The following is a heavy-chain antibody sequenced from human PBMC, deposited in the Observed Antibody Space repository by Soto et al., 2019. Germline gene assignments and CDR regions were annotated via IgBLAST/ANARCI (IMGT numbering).Heavy chain of an antibody. CDR3: ARKLVPATVTTGRGAFDI. CDR1: GFTVSSNY. D-gene: IGHD4-17*01. J-gene: IGHJ3*02. V-gene: IGHV3-66*01. CDR2: IYSGGST. Sequence: GGSLRLSCAASGFTVSSNYMSWVRQAPGKGLEWVSVIYSGGSTYYADSVKGRFTISRDNSKNTLYLQMNSLRAEDTAVYYCARKLVPATVTTGRGAFDIWGQGTMVTVSS.